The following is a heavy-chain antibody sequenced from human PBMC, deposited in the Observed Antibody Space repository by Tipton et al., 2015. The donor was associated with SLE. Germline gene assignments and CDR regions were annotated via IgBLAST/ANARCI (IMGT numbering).Heavy chain of an antibody. V-gene: IGHV4-34*01. CDR3: ARGYYDYVWGSLPLGPYFDY. J-gene: IGHJ4*02. D-gene: IGHD3-16*01. CDR2: IYYSGST. CDR1: GGSFSGYY. Sequence: TLSLTCAVYGGSFSGYYWSWIRQPPGKGLEWIGGIYYSGSTYYNPSLKSRVTISVDTSKNQFSLKLSSVTAEDTAVYYCARGYYDYVWGSLPLGPYFDYWGQGTLVTVSS.